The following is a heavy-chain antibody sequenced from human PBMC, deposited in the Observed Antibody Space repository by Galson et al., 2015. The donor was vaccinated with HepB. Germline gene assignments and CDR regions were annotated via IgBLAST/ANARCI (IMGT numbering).Heavy chain of an antibody. CDR2: ISGSGGAT. V-gene: IGHV3-23*01. CDR3: AKSDSDSLLYCMDV. Sequence: SLRLSCAASGFTFSSYAMNWVRQAPGKGLEWVSAISGSGGATHYADSVKGRFTMSRDNSKNTVYLQMNSLRAEDTAVYYCAKSDSDSLLYCMDVWGKGTTVTVSS. J-gene: IGHJ6*03. CDR1: GFTFSSYA. D-gene: IGHD4-11*01.